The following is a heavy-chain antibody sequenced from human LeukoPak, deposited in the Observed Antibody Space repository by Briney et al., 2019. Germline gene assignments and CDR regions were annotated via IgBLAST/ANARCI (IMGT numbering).Heavy chain of an antibody. CDR3: AKDKYGSGWYLIDY. V-gene: IGHV3-43*01. D-gene: IGHD6-19*01. J-gene: IGHJ4*02. CDR2: ISWDGGRT. CDR1: GFTFDDYT. Sequence: GGSLRLSCAASGFTFDDYTMHWVRQAPGKGLEWISLISWDGGRTYYADSVTGRFTISRDNSKNSLYLQMNSLRTEDTALYYCAKDKYGSGWYLIDYWGQGTLVTVSS.